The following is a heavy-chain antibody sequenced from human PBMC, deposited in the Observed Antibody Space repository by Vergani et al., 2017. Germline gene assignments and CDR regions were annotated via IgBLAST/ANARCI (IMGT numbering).Heavy chain of an antibody. Sequence: QVPLVPSGAEVKTPGASVKVSCKASGYTFTGYYMHWVRQAPGQGLEWMGWINPNSGGTNYAQKFQGRVTMTRDTSISTAYMELSRLRSDDTAVYYCASLTTVTYAHFDYWGQGTLVTVSS. V-gene: IGHV1-2*02. CDR3: ASLTTVTYAHFDY. CDR1: GYTFTGYY. J-gene: IGHJ4*02. CDR2: INPNSGGT. D-gene: IGHD4-17*01.